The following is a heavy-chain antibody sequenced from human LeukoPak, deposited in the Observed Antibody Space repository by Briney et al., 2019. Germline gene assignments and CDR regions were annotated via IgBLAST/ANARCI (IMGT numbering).Heavy chain of an antibody. V-gene: IGHV3-23*01. J-gene: IGHJ6*02. D-gene: IGHD3-10*01. CDR1: GFTFSSYA. CDR3: AREVLWFGESYYYGMDV. Sequence: GGSLRLSCAASGFTFSSYAMSWVRQAPGKGLEWVSAISGSGGSTYYADSVKGRFTISRDNSKNTLYLQMNSLRAEDTAVYYCAREVLWFGESYYYGMDVWSQGTTVTVSS. CDR2: ISGSGGST.